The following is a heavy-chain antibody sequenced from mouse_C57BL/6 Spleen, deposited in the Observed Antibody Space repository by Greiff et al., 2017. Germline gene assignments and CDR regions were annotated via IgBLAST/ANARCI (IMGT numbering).Heavy chain of an antibody. D-gene: IGHD1-1*01. CDR1: GYTFTDYE. V-gene: IGHV1-15*01. CDR2: IDPETGGT. J-gene: IGHJ4*01. CDR3: TRWNTTVVEEAIMDY. Sequence: QVQLQQSGAELVRPGASVTLSCKASGYTFTDYEMHWVKQTPVHGLEWIGAIDPETGGTAYNQKFKGKAILTADKSSSTAYMELRSLTSEDSAVYYCTRWNTTVVEEAIMDYWGQGTSVTVAS.